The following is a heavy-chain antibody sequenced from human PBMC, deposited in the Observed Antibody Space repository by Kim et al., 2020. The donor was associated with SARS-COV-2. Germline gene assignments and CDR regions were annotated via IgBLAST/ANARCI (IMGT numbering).Heavy chain of an antibody. CDR1: GYSFTSYW. J-gene: IGHJ3*02. CDR2: IYPGDSDT. V-gene: IGHV5-51*01. CDR3: ARRNSDGYRAFDI. D-gene: IGHD5-12*01. Sequence: GESLQISCKGSGYSFTSYWIGWVRQMPGKGLEWMGIIYPGDSDTRYSPSFQGQVTISADKSISTAYLQWSSLKASDTAMYYCARRNSDGYRAFDIWGQGTMGTVSS.